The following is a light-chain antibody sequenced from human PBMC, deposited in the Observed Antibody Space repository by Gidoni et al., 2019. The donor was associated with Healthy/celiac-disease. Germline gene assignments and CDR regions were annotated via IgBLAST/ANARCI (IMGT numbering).Light chain of an antibody. V-gene: IGKV1-9*01. CDR2: AAS. J-gene: IGKJ2*01. Sequence: DIQLTQSPSFLSASVGDRVTITCRASQGISSYLAWYQQKPGKAPKLLIYAASTLQSGVPSRFSGSGPGTEFTLTISSLQPEDFATYYCQQLNSYPYTFXQXTKLEIK. CDR1: QGISSY. CDR3: QQLNSYPYT.